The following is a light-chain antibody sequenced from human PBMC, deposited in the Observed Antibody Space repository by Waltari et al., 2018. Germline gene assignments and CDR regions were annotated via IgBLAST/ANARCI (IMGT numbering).Light chain of an antibody. CDR1: QSVSNN. V-gene: IGKV3-15*01. CDR3: QQYNNWPLT. Sequence: IVMTQSPATLPVSPGERATLSCRASQSVSNNLAWYQQKPGQAPRLLIYGASTRATGIPARFSGSGSGTEFTLTISSMQSEDFAVYYCQQYNNWPLTFGGGTKVEIK. J-gene: IGKJ4*01. CDR2: GAS.